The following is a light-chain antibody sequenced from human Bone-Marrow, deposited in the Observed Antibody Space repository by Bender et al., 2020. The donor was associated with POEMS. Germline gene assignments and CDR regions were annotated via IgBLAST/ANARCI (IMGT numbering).Light chain of an antibody. J-gene: IGLJ1*01. V-gene: IGLV2-8*01. CDR3: SSYAGSNTYV. CDR2: EVN. CDR1: GRDIGRYDS. Sequence: QSALTQPPSASGSLGQSVTISSTGTGRDIGRYDSFSWYLQYPGPAPKLIIYEVNQRPSGVPARFAGSKSGHTASLTVSGLQSDDEADYFCSSYAGSNTYVFGSGTTVTVL.